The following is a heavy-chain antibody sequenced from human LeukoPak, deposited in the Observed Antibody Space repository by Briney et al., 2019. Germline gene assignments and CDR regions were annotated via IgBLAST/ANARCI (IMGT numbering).Heavy chain of an antibody. CDR1: GGSISSYY. J-gene: IGHJ4*02. CDR3: ARGKGATYFDY. D-gene: IGHD5-24*01. CDR2: IYYTGST. V-gene: IGHV4-59*08. Sequence: PSETLSLTCTISGGSISSYYWSWIRQPPGKGLEWIGYIYYTGSTNHNPSLKSRVTISVDTSKNQFSLKLSSVTAADTAVYYCARGKGATYFDYWGQGTLVTVSS.